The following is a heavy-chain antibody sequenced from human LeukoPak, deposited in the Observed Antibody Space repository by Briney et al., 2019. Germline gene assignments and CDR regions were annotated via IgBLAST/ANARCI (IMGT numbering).Heavy chain of an antibody. J-gene: IGHJ3*02. V-gene: IGHV1-18*01. D-gene: IGHD5-12*01. CDR2: ISAYNGNT. CDR3: ARTLWSSGYDYRGAFDI. Sequence: ASVKVSCKASGYTFTSYGISWVRQAPGQGLEWMGWISAYNGNTNYAQKLQGRVTMTTDTSTSTAYMELRSLRSDDTAVYYCARTLWSSGYDYRGAFDIWGQGTMVTVSS. CDR1: GYTFTSYG.